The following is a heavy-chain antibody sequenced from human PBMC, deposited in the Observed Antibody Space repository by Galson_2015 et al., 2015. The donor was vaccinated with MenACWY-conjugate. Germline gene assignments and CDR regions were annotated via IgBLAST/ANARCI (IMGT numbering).Heavy chain of an antibody. J-gene: IGHJ4*02. V-gene: IGHV3-7*03. D-gene: IGHD6-6*01. CDR1: GFIFRSST. CDR2: INQNGSGK. Sequence: SLRISCAASGFIFRSSTMSWVRHAPGKGLEWVARINQNGSGKYYVDSVEGRFTISRDNATNSLSLQMNSLRAEETAVFYCARHPSSSFDCRGQGTLVTVSS. CDR3: ARHPSSSFDC.